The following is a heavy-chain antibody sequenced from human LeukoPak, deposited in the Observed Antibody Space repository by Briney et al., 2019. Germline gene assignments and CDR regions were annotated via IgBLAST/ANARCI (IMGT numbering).Heavy chain of an antibody. CDR1: GFTFSSYS. CDR2: ISSSSSYI. J-gene: IGHJ4*02. CDR3: AKDSKYYDSSGYYRY. Sequence: GGSLRLSCAASGFTFSSYSMNWVRQAPGKGLEWVSSISSSSSYIYYADSVKGRFTISRDNAKNSLYLQINGLRAEDTAVYYCAKDSKYYDSSGYYRYWGQGTLVTVSS. D-gene: IGHD3-22*01. V-gene: IGHV3-21*01.